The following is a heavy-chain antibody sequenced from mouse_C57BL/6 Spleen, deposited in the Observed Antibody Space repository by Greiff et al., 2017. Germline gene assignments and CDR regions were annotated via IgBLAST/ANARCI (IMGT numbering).Heavy chain of an antibody. CDR3: AREETTVVAEYYFDY. CDR1: GFTFSSYA. V-gene: IGHV5-4*01. D-gene: IGHD1-1*01. CDR2: ISDGGSYT. J-gene: IGHJ2*01. Sequence: EVQGVESGGGLVKPGGSLKLSCAASGFTFSSYAMSWVRQTPEKRLEWVATISDGGSYTYYPDNVKGRFTISRDNAKNNLYLQMSHLKSEDTAMYYCAREETTVVAEYYFDYWGQGTTLTVSS.